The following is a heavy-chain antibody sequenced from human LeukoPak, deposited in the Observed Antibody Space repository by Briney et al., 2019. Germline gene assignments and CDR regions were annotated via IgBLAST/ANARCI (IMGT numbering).Heavy chain of an antibody. V-gene: IGHV4-34*01. D-gene: IGHD4-23*01. Sequence: SETLSLTCAVHGGSFSGYHWNWIRQFPGKGLEWIGEINDRGHTNYNPSLESRVTISVDTSKKQFSLKLSSVAAADTAVYYCARDPTTVATTPYYFDFWGQGTLVTVSS. CDR3: ARDPTTVATTPYYFDF. CDR1: GGSFSGYH. CDR2: INDRGHT. J-gene: IGHJ4*02.